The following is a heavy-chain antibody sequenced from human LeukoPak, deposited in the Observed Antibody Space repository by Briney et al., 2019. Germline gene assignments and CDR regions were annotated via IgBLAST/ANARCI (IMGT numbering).Heavy chain of an antibody. J-gene: IGHJ5*02. V-gene: IGHV4-59*08. CDR2: INRSGST. CDR1: GGSISSYY. D-gene: IGHD3-10*01. Sequence: PSETLSLTCTVSGGSISSYYWGWIRQPPGKGLEWIGNINRSGSTYYNPSLKSRLTISVDTSNNQFSLDLRSMTAADTAVYYCARTYYFGSHPPFDPWGQGTLVIVSS. CDR3: ARTYYFGSHPPFDP.